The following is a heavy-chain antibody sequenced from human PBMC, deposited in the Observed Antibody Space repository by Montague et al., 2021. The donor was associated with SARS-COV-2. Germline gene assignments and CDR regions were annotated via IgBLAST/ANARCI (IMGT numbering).Heavy chain of an antibody. Sequence: SETLSLTCAVYGGSFSGYYWSWIRQPPGKGLEWIGYIYYSGSTNYNPSLKSRVTISVDTPKNQFSLKLSSVTAADTAVYYCARGFDYWGQGTLVTVSS. J-gene: IGHJ4*02. CDR3: ARGFDY. CDR1: GGSFSGYY. CDR2: IYYSGST. V-gene: IGHV4-59*01.